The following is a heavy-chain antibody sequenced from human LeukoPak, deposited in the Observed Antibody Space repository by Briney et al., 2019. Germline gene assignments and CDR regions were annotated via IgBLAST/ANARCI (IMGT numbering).Heavy chain of an antibody. CDR2: ISYDGSDK. V-gene: IGHV3-30-3*01. CDR3: AKDPSGDSFGSYGLDV. J-gene: IGHJ6*02. CDR1: GFTFSNYA. Sequence: GRSLRLSCAASGFTFSNYAMFWVRQAPGGGLEWVAVISYDGSDKYYADSVKGRFTISRDNSKNTLYLQMNSRRPEDTAVYYCAKDPSGDSFGSYGLDVWGQGTTVTVSS. D-gene: IGHD5-18*01.